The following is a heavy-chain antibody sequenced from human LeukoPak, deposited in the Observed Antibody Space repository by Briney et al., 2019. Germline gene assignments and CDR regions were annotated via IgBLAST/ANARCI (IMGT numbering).Heavy chain of an antibody. V-gene: IGHV3-13*01. Sequence: GGSLRLSCAASGFTFSSYDMHWVRQATGKGLEWVSAIGTAGDTYYPGSVKGRFTISRENAKNPLYLQMNSLRAGDTAVYYCARGFRYCSSTSCYSIDAFDIWGQGTMVTVSS. CDR3: ARGFRYCSSTSCYSIDAFDI. J-gene: IGHJ3*02. D-gene: IGHD2-2*01. CDR2: IGTAGDT. CDR1: GFTFSSYD.